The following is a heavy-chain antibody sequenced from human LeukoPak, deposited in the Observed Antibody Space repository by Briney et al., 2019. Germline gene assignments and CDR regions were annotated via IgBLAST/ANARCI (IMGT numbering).Heavy chain of an antibody. Sequence: GGSLRLSCAASGFTFSSYSMNWVRQAPGKGLEWVSSISSSSSYIYYADSVKGRFTISRDNAKNSLYLQMNSLRAEDTAVYYCARSIVVVPAAEGPLDYWGQGTLVTVSS. V-gene: IGHV3-21*01. J-gene: IGHJ4*02. CDR1: GFTFSSYS. CDR2: ISSSSSYI. D-gene: IGHD2-2*01. CDR3: ARSIVVVPAAEGPLDY.